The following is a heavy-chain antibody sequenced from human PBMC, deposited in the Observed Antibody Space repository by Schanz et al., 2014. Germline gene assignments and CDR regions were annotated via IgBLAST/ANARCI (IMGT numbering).Heavy chain of an antibody. D-gene: IGHD2-8*02. Sequence: EVQLVESGGGLVKPGGSLRLSCATSGFTLNNAWMNWVRQAPGKGLEWVSGFDAHDGRAYYADSAKGRFTISRDNSKSTLYVEMNSLRVEDTAVYYCAKTLFPGGTQTFGNWGRGTLVTVSS. CDR1: GFTLNNAW. CDR3: AKTLFPGGTQTFGN. V-gene: IGHV3-23*04. J-gene: IGHJ4*02. CDR2: FDAHDGRA.